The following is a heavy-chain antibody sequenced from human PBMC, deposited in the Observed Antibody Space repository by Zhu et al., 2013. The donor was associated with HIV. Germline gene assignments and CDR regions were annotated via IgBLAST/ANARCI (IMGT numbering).Heavy chain of an antibody. V-gene: IGHV1-69*01. Sequence: QVQLVQSGAEVKKPGSSVKVSCKASGGTFSSYAISWVRQAPGQGLEWMGGIIPIFGTANYAQKFQGRVTITADESTSTAYMELSSLRSEDTAVYYCARDGRDIVVVPAALRTDDYYYGMDVWGQGTTGHRLL. J-gene: IGHJ6*02. CDR3: ARDGRDIVVVPAALRTDDYYYGMDV. D-gene: IGHD2-2*01. CDR2: IIPIFGTA. CDR1: GGTFSSYA.